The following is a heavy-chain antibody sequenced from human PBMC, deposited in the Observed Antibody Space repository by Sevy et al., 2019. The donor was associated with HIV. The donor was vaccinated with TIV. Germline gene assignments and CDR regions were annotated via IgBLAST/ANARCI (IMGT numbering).Heavy chain of an antibody. Sequence: GGSLRLSCAASGFTFSSYAMSWVRQSPGKGLEWVSCIIGSGGRTYYAESVKDRFTISRDNAKNTLYLQMNNLRAEDTAVYYCAKDGHDYGDFYFNYWGQGTLVTVSS. CDR2: IIGSGGRT. CDR1: GFTFSSYA. D-gene: IGHD4-17*01. V-gene: IGHV3-23*01. J-gene: IGHJ4*02. CDR3: AKDGHDYGDFYFNY.